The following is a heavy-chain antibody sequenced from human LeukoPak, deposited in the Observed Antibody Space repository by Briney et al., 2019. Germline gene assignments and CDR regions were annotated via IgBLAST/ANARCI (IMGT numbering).Heavy chain of an antibody. J-gene: IGHJ4*02. CDR3: ARDEALTMAIDY. CDR1: GFTFSDYY. CDR2: ISSSGSTI. V-gene: IGHV3-11*01. D-gene: IGHD3-10*01. Sequence: PGGSLRLSCAASGFTFSDYYMSWIRQAPGKGLEWVSYISSSGSTIYYADSVKGRFTISRDNAKNSLYLQMNSLRAEDTAVYHCARDEALTMAIDYWGQGTLVTVSS.